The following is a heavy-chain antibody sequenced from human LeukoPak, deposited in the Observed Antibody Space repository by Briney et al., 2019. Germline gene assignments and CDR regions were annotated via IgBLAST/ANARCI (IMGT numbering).Heavy chain of an antibody. V-gene: IGHV5-51*01. CDR3: ARRQGGHDAFDI. Sequence: ETLSLTCTVSGGSISSYYWSWIRQPPGKGLEWMGIIYPGDSDTRYSPSFQGQVTISADKSISTAYLQWSSLKASDTAMYYCARRQGGHDAFDIWGQGTMVTVSS. D-gene: IGHD1-26*01. CDR1: GGSISSYY. J-gene: IGHJ3*02. CDR2: IYPGDSDT.